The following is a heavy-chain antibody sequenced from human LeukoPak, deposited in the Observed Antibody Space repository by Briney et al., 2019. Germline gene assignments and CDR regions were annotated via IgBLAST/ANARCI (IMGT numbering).Heavy chain of an antibody. CDR3: ARNGYYSLDS. D-gene: IGHD3-22*01. J-gene: IGHJ4*02. V-gene: IGHV4-39*07. CDR2: IYYSGST. CDR1: GGSISSSSYY. Sequence: SETLSLTCTVSGGSISSSSYYWGWIRQPPGKGLEWIGSIYYSGSTYYNPSLKSRVTISVDRSKNQFSLKLGSVTAADTAVYYCARNGYYSLDSWGQGTLVTVSS.